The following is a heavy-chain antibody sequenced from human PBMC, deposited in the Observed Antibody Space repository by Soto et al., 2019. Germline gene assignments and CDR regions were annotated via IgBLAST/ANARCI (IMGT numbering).Heavy chain of an antibody. Sequence: PSETLSLTCTVSGGSISSSSYYWGWIRQPPGKGLEWIGSINHSGSTYYNPSLKSRVTISVDTSKNQFSLKLTSVTAADTAVYYCARDKITGLFDYWGQGTLVTV. CDR3: ARDKITGLFDY. V-gene: IGHV4-39*07. J-gene: IGHJ4*02. D-gene: IGHD2-8*02. CDR1: GGSISSSSYY. CDR2: INHSGST.